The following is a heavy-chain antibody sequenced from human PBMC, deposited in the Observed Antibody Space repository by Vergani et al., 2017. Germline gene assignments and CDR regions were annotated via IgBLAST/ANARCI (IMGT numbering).Heavy chain of an antibody. V-gene: IGHV4-4*02. CDR2: IYHSGSP. J-gene: IGHJ5*02. Sequence: QVQLQESGPGLVKPSQTLSLTCTVSGGSISSSNWWSWVRQPPGKGLEWIGEIYHSGSPNYNPSLKSRVTISVDKSKNQFSLKVSSVTAADTGVYYCARGPPLTVYSDGRFDPWGQGTMVTVSS. D-gene: IGHD5-18*01. CDR3: ARGPPLTVYSDGRFDP. CDR1: GGSISSSNW.